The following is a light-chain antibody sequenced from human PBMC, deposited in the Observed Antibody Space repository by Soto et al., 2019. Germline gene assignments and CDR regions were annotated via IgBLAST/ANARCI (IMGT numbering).Light chain of an antibody. J-gene: IGLJ3*02. CDR2: GTS. Sequence: QAVVTQEPSLTVSPGGTVTLTCASNTGAVTSGYFPNWFQQKPGQAPRALIYGTSDKYSWTPARFSGSLLGGKAALTLSGAQPEDEAEYYCLIYHGGAWVFGGGTKLTVL. V-gene: IGLV7-43*01. CDR3: LIYHGGAWV. CDR1: TGAVTSGYF.